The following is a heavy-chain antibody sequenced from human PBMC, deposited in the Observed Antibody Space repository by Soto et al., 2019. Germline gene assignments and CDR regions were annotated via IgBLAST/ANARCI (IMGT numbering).Heavy chain of an antibody. J-gene: IGHJ4*02. CDR3: ARHFWEPEYYFDY. CDR2: ISYSGST. CDR1: GGSTSSYY. Sequence: PSETLSLTCTVSGGSTSSYYWSWIPQPPGKGLEWIGYISYSGSTKYNPSLKSRVTISIDTSMTQFSLELSSVTAADTAVYYCARHFWEPEYYFDYWGQGTLVTVS. D-gene: IGHD1-26*01. V-gene: IGHV4-59*08.